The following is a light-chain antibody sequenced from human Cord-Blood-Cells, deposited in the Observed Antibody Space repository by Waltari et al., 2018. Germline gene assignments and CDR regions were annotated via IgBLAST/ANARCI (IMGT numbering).Light chain of an antibody. CDR2: RNN. CDR3: AAWDDSLRV. CDR1: SSNIGSNY. Sequence: QSVLTQPPSAYGTPGQRVTISCSGSSSNIGSNYVYWYQQLPGTAPKLLIYRNNQRPSGVPDRFSGSKSGTSASLAISGLRSEDEADYYCAAWDDSLRVFGGGTKLTVL. J-gene: IGLJ3*02. V-gene: IGLV1-47*01.